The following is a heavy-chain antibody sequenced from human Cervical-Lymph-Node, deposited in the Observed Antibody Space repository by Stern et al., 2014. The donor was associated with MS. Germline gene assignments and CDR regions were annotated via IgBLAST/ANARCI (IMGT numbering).Heavy chain of an antibody. CDR2: ISAYNGNT. Sequence: VQLVESGAEVKKPGASVKGSCKASGYTFTSYGISWVRQAPGQGLEWIGWISAYNGNTNYAQKLQGRVTMTTDTSTSTAYMELRSLRSDDTAVYYCASWVPTTGKAGFDPWGQGTLVTVSS. V-gene: IGHV1-18*01. D-gene: IGHD4-17*01. CDR3: ASWVPTTGKAGFDP. CDR1: GYTFTSYG. J-gene: IGHJ5*02.